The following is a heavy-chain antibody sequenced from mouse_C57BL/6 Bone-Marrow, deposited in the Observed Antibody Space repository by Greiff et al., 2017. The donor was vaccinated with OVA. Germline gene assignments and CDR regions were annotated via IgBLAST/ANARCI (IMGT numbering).Heavy chain of an antibody. Sequence: VQLKESGGGLVQPGGSLKLSCAASGFTFSDYYMYWVRQTPEKRLEWVAYISNGGGSTYYPDTVKGRFTISRDNAKNTLYLQMSRLKSEDTAMYYCAPYYSNYGWYFDVWGTGTTVTVSS. D-gene: IGHD2-5*01. J-gene: IGHJ1*03. CDR1: GFTFSDYY. V-gene: IGHV5-12*01. CDR2: ISNGGGST. CDR3: APYYSNYGWYFDV.